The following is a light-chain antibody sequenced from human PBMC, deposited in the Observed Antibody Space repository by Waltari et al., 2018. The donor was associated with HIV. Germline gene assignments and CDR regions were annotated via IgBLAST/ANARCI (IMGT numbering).Light chain of an antibody. CDR2: GNS. Sequence: QSVLTQPPSVSGAPGPRVTISCTGSSSNIRAGYDVTWYQQLPGTAPKLLIYGNSNRPSGVPDRFSGSKSGTSASLAITGLQAEDEADYYCQSYDSSLSGSVFGGGTKLTVL. CDR3: QSYDSSLSGSV. J-gene: IGLJ3*02. CDR1: SSNIRAGYD. V-gene: IGLV1-40*01.